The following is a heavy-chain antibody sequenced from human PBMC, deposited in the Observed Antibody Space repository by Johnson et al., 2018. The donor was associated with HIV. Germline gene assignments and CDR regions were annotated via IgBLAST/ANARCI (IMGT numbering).Heavy chain of an antibody. J-gene: IGHJ3*02. CDR1: GFTFDDYG. V-gene: IGHV3-20*04. CDR3: ARDKAVGYSSGWHAFDI. D-gene: IGHD6-19*01. Sequence: VQLVESGGGVVRPGGSLRLSCAASGFTFDDYGMSWVRQAPGKGLEWVSGINWNSGSIDYADSVKGRFTISTDNDRNSLYLQMNSLRAEDTAVYYCARDKAVGYSSGWHAFDIWGQGTMVTVSS. CDR2: INWNSGSI.